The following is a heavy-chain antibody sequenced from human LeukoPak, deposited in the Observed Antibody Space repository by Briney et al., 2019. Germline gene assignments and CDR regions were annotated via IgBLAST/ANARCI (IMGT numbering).Heavy chain of an antibody. CDR2: ISSSSSYI. CDR3: ARGYYDFWSGYYLSDYYYYMDV. J-gene: IGHJ6*03. V-gene: IGHV3-21*01. CDR1: GFTFSSYS. D-gene: IGHD3-3*01. Sequence: KSGGSLRLSCAASGFTFSSYSMNWVRQAPGKGLEWVSSISSSSSYIYYADSVKGRFTISRDNAKNSLYLQMNSLRAEDTAVYYCARGYYDFWSGYYLSDYYYYMDVWGKGTTVTVSS.